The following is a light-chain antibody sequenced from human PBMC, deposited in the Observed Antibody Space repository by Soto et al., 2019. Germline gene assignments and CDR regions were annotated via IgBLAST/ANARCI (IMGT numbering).Light chain of an antibody. CDR3: QQLRMYPST. CDR1: QDIAIY. V-gene: IGKV1-9*01. J-gene: IGKJ4*01. CDR2: AAS. Sequence: IQLTQSQSYLSASVGDRVTITFLSSQDIAIYLAWYQQKPGEAPKLLIYAASTLYGGVPSRFSGSGSGTDFALTITSLQAEDFATYYCQQLRMYPSTFGGGTK.